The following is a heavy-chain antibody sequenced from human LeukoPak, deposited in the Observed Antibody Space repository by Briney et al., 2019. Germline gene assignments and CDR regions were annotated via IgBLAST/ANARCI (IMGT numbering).Heavy chain of an antibody. CDR1: GFTFSSYG. Sequence: GRSLRLSCAASGFTFSSYGMHWVRQAPGKGLEWVAVISYDGSNKYYADSVKGRFTISRDNSKNTLYLQMNSLRAEDTAVYYCAKGHLWFGELPPLDYWGRGTLVTVSS. J-gene: IGHJ4*02. CDR2: ISYDGSNK. D-gene: IGHD3-10*01. CDR3: AKGHLWFGELPPLDY. V-gene: IGHV3-30*18.